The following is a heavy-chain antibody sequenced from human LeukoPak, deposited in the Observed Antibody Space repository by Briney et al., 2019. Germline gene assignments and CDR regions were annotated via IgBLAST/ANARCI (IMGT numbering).Heavy chain of an antibody. CDR1: GASISSGAYC. V-gene: IGHV4-30-4*07. CDR2: IFDSGTT. Sequence: PSQTLSLTCAVSGASISSGAYCWSWIRQPPGKGLEWIGYIFDSGTTYYTPSLQSRITISVDTSKNQFSLKLSSVTAADTAVYYCARVYYDSSGYYHYYYYVDVWGKGTTVTVSS. CDR3: ARVYYDSSGYYHYYYYVDV. J-gene: IGHJ6*03. D-gene: IGHD3-22*01.